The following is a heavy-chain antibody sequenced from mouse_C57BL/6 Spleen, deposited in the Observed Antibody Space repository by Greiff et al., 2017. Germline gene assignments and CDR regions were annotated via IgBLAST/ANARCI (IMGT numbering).Heavy chain of an antibody. J-gene: IGHJ4*01. V-gene: IGHV3-6*01. CDR1: GYSITSGYY. D-gene: IGHD1-1*01. CDR3: ARDYYGSSPYAMDY. CDR2: ISYDGSN. Sequence: EVKLQESGPGLVKPSQSLSLTCSVTGYSITSGYYWTWIRQFPGNKLEWMGYISYDGSNNYNPSLKNRSSITRDPSKNQFFLKLNAGTTEDTATYYCARDYYGSSPYAMDYWGQGTSVTVSS.